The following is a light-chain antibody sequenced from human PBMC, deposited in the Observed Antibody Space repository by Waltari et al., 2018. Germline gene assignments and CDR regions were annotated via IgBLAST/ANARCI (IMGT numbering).Light chain of an antibody. CDR1: QSLLHSSGYHY. V-gene: IGKV2-28*01. Sequence: DIVMTQSPLSLPVTPGEPASISCRSSQSLLHSSGYHYLDWYLQKPGQSPQLLIFLGSNRASGVPERFSGSGSGTDFTLKISRVEAEDVGVYYCVQALQLPGTFGQGTKVEIK. CDR2: LGS. J-gene: IGKJ1*01. CDR3: VQALQLPGT.